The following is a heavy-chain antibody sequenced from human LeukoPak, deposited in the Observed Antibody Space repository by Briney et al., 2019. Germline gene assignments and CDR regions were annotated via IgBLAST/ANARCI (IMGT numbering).Heavy chain of an antibody. CDR1: GGSISSYY. CDR2: IYTSGST. CDR3: ARDSLSIAARWAFDI. J-gene: IGHJ3*02. Sequence: SETLSLTCTVSGGSISSYYWSWIRQPAGKGLEWIGRIYTSGSTNYNPSLKSRVTMSVDTSKNQFSLKLSSVTAADTAVYYCARDSLSIAARWAFDIWGQGTMVTVSS. D-gene: IGHD6-6*01. V-gene: IGHV4-4*07.